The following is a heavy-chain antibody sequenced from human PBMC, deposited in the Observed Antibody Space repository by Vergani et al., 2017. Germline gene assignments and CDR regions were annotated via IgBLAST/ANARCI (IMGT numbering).Heavy chain of an antibody. J-gene: IGHJ6*03. V-gene: IGHV1-69*12. CDR2: IIPIFGTA. CDR3: ATTKYQLLSSYYYYFYLDV. CDR1: GGTFSSYA. Sequence: QVQLVQSGAEVKKPGSSVKVSCKASGGTFSSYAISWVRQAPGQGLEWMGGIIPIFGTANYAQKFQGRVTITADESTSTAYMALSSLRSEDTGVYYCATTKYQLLSSYYYYFYLDVWGKGTTVTVSS. D-gene: IGHD2-2*01.